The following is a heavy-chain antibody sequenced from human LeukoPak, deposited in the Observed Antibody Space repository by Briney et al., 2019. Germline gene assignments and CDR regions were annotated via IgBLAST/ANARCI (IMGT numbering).Heavy chain of an antibody. CDR1: GGSISSSNW. Sequence: PSETLSLTCTVSGGSISSSNWWSWVRQPPGKGLEWIGEIYHSGSTNYNPSLKSRVTISVDKSKNQFSLKLSSVTAADTAVYYCARVGYSSGWAYFDYWGQGTPVTVSS. CDR2: IYHSGST. CDR3: ARVGYSSGWAYFDY. D-gene: IGHD6-19*01. V-gene: IGHV4-4*02. J-gene: IGHJ4*02.